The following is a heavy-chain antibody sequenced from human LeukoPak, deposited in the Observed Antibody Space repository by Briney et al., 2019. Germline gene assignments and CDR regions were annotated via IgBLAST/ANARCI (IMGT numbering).Heavy chain of an antibody. V-gene: IGHV4-59*08. D-gene: IGHD6-6*01. CDR1: GGSISSLY. CDR3: ARHRAYSSSSPFDY. J-gene: IGHJ4*02. CDR2: IYYTGST. Sequence: SETLSLSCSVSGGSISSLYWSWIRQPPGKGLEWIGYIYYTGSTNYNPSLKSRVTMFVDMSKNQFSLRLSSVTAADTAVYYCARHRAYSSSSPFDYWGQGTLVTVSS.